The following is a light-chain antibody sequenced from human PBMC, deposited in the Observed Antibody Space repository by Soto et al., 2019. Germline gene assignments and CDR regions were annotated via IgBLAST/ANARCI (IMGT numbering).Light chain of an antibody. V-gene: IGKV3-15*01. CDR1: HIVTSN. Sequence: EIVLTQSPGTLSSSPGERATLSCRASHIVTSNYLAWYQQKPGQAPRLLIFGASIRATGVPARFSGSRSGAEFTLTISSLQSEDFAVYYCQHYVTWPLTFGGGTKVESK. CDR3: QHYVTWPLT. J-gene: IGKJ4*01. CDR2: GAS.